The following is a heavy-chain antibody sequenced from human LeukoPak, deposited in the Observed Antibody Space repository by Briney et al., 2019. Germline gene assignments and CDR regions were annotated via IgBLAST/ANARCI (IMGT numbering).Heavy chain of an antibody. CDR3: SKDPLYTYDDSRVSYGMDV. CDR1: GFIFSSSA. D-gene: IGHD3-16*01. Sequence: GGSLTLSCAASGFIFSSSAMHWVRRAPGKGLEWVAVISYDGSNIYHGDSVKGRFTISRDNAKKKLYLEMKSLRAEDTAVYYCSKDPLYTYDDSRVSYGMDVWGQGTTVTVSS. CDR2: ISYDGSNI. V-gene: IGHV3-30*18. J-gene: IGHJ6*02.